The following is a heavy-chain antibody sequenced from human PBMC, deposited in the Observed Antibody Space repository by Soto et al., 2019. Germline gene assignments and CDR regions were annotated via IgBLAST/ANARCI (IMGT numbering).Heavy chain of an antibody. CDR2: IGGSGSST. V-gene: IGHV3-23*01. J-gene: IGHJ4*02. Sequence: EVQLLESGGGLVQPGGSLRLSCAVSGFTFSNYAMSWVRQAPGKGLEWVSGIGGSGSSTYYADSIKGRFTIYRVNSRDTLYLQMSSLRPDDTALYYCAKDGGRAAAGSMPDYWCQGTLVTVSS. D-gene: IGHD6-13*01. CDR1: GFTFSNYA. CDR3: AKDGGRAAAGSMPDY.